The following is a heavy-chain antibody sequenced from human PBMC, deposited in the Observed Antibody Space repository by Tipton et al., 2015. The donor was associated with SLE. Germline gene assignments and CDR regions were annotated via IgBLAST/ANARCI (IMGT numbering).Heavy chain of an antibody. D-gene: IGHD4-17*01. V-gene: IGHV4-59*01. CDR1: GGSFRSYY. Sequence: GLVKPSETLSLTCTVSGGSFRSYYWSWIRQPPGKGLEWIGYMYYSGTTNYNPSLKSRVTISVDTSKNQFFLKLTSVTAADTAVYYCARGADYGEVDYGMDVWGQGTTVSVSS. J-gene: IGHJ6*02. CDR3: ARGADYGEVDYGMDV. CDR2: MYYSGTT.